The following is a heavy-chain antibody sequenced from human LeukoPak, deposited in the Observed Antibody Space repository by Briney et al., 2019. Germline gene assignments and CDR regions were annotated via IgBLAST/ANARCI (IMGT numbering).Heavy chain of an antibody. D-gene: IGHD2-15*01. J-gene: IGHJ4*02. CDR2: ISSSSNYI. CDR3: ARDVVMVVAATAIGF. Sequence: PGGSLRLSCAASGFTFSAYSMNWVRQAPGKGLEWVTYISSSSNYIYYADSVKGRFTVSRDNAKNSLYLQMNSLRAEDTAVYYCARDVVMVVAATAIGFWGQGTLVTVSS. V-gene: IGHV3-21*01. CDR1: GFTFSAYS.